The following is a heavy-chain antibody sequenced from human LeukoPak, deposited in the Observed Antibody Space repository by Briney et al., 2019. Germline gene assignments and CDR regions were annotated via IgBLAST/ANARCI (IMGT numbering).Heavy chain of an antibody. Sequence: MTSETLSLTCTVSGGSVSPHYWSWIRQPPGRGLEWIGYIFYSGITNYNPSLKSRVTISVDTSRNQLSLKLSSVTAADTAVYYCARRTDYGGNSGFDYWGQGTLVTVSS. CDR2: IFYSGIT. D-gene: IGHD4-23*01. V-gene: IGHV4-59*08. J-gene: IGHJ4*02. CDR1: GGSVSPHY. CDR3: ARRTDYGGNSGFDY.